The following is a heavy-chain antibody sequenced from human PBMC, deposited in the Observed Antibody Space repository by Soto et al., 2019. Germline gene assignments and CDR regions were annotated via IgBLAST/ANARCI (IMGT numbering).Heavy chain of an antibody. Sequence: QVQLVQSGTEVKKPGSSVKVSCQASGVNFNNYAINWVRQAPGPGLEWMGGLVPIFLTANYAQKFQGRVTITADRSTSTAYMELSSLISEDTAVYYCTRGLGYSASWGQGTLVTVSS. D-gene: IGHD7-27*01. CDR1: GVNFNNYA. CDR2: LVPIFLTA. J-gene: IGHJ4*02. V-gene: IGHV1-69*06. CDR3: TRGLGYSAS.